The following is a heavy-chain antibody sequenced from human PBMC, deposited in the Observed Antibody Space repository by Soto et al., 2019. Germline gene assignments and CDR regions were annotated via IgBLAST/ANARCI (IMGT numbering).Heavy chain of an antibody. CDR3: ASRDPGTSVDY. CDR1: GGSFTSNNW. Sequence: PETLSLTCAVSGGSFTSNNWWTWVRQPPGQGLEWIGEIYRTGSTNYNPSLESRVTISLDKSENQFSLKVTSLTAADTAVYYCASRDPGTSVDYWGQGTLVTVSS. CDR2: IYRTGST. V-gene: IGHV4-4*03. D-gene: IGHD1-7*01. J-gene: IGHJ4*02.